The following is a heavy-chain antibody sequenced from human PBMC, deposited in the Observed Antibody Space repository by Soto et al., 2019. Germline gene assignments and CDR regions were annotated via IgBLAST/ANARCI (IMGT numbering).Heavy chain of an antibody. CDR2: ISSSGTTI. CDR3: ARDEDRSGFYYSPGWFDP. CDR1: GSTFSSYE. Sequence: PGGSLRLSCAASGSTFSSYEMNWVRQAPGKGLEWVSYISSSGTTIYYADSVKGRFTISRDNAKSSLYLQMSSLRAEDTAVYYCARDEDRSGFYYSPGWFDPWGPGTLVTVSS. D-gene: IGHD3-22*01. V-gene: IGHV3-48*03. J-gene: IGHJ5*02.